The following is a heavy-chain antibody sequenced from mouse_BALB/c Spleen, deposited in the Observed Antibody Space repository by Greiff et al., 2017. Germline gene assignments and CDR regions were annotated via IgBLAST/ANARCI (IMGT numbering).Heavy chain of an antibody. CDR3: ARGGNPFDY. Sequence: EVKVVESGPELVKPGASVKMSCKASGYTFTSYVMHWVKQKPGQGLEWIGYINPYNDGTKYNEKFKGKATLTSDKSSSTAYMELSSLTSEDSAVYYCARGGNPFDYWGQGTTLTVSS. D-gene: IGHD2-1*01. J-gene: IGHJ2*01. V-gene: IGHV1-14*01. CDR2: INPYNDGT. CDR1: GYTFTSYV.